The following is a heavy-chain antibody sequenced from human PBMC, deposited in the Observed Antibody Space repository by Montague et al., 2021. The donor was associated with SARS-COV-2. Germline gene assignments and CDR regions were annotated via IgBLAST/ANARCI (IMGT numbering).Heavy chain of an antibody. D-gene: IGHD3-10*01. J-gene: IGHJ6*02. V-gene: IGHV4-4*02. CDR2: IYHSGST. CDR3: ARTRWCGELLSYYYYGMDV. Sequence: SETLSLTCAVSGGSISSSNCWSWVRQPPGKGLEWIGEIYHSGSTNYNPSLKSRVTISVDKSKNQFSLKLSSVTAAATAVYYCARTRWCGELLSYYYYGMDVWGQGTTVTVSS. CDR1: GGSISSSNC.